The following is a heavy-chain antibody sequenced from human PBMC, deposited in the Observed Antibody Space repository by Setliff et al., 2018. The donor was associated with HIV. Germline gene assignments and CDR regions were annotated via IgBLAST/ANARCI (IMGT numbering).Heavy chain of an antibody. J-gene: IGHJ4*02. CDR1: GYTFTTYH. V-gene: IGHV1-46*01. CDR2: INPKNRST. D-gene: IGHD3-10*01. Sequence: GASVKVSCKASGYTFTTYHMHWLRQAPGQGLEWMGIINPKNRSTTYAQRFQDRVTMTSDTSTNTFYMELSSLKSEDTAVYYCTRNLYYYASGIHFGVHWGQGTPVTVSS. CDR3: TRNLYYYASGIHFGVH.